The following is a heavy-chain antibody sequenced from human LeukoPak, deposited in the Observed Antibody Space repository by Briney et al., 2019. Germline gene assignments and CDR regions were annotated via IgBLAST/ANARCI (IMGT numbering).Heavy chain of an antibody. V-gene: IGHV4-61*01. Sequence: SETLSLTCTVSGGSVNSGNYYWSWIRQPPGKGLEWIGYIYDSGSTKYNPSLKSRVTISEDTSKNQFSLKLRFVTAADTAVYYCARASASSGDRYSDYYYGMDVWGQGTTVTVSS. J-gene: IGHJ6*02. CDR3: ARASASSGDRYSDYYYGMDV. CDR2: IYDSGST. CDR1: GGSVNSGNYY. D-gene: IGHD2-21*01.